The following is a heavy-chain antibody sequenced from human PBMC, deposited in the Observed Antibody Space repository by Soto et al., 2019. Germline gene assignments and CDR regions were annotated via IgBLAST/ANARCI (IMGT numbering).Heavy chain of an antibody. J-gene: IGHJ6*03. CDR1: GGSISSSSYY. Sequence: SETLSLTCTVSGGSISSSSYYWGWIRQPPGKGFDWIWIIYYIGSTYYNPSLKSRVTISVDTSKNQFSLKLSFVTAADTAVYYCARRSYDFWAVYYYYMDVWGKGTTVTVSS. V-gene: IGHV4-39*01. CDR3: ARRSYDFWAVYYYYMDV. D-gene: IGHD3-3*01. CDR2: IYYIGST.